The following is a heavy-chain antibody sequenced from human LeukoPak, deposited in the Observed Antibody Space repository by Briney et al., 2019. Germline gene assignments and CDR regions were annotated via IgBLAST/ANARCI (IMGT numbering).Heavy chain of an antibody. CDR3: VKDLNYGDYLFDY. D-gene: IGHD4-17*01. CDR2: ISSNGGST. CDR1: GFTFSSYA. Sequence: GGSLRLSCSASGFTFSSYAMHWVRQAPGKGLEYVSAISSNGGSTYYADSVKGRFTISRDNPKNTLYLQMSSLRAEDTAVYYCVKDLNYGDYLFDYWGQGTLVTVSS. V-gene: IGHV3-64D*06. J-gene: IGHJ4*02.